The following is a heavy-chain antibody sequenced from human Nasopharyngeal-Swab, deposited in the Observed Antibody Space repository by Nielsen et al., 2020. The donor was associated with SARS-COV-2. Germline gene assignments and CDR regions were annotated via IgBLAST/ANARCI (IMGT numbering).Heavy chain of an antibody. CDR2: IYWNDDK. V-gene: IGHV2-5*01. CDR3: AHGRFFSGGTCYGYSYYYMDV. D-gene: IGHD2-15*01. J-gene: IGHJ6*03. Sequence: WIRQPPGKALEWLGLIYWNDDKRYSPSLKSRLTITKDTSKNQVVLTMTNMDPVDTTTYYCAHGRFFSGGTCYGYSYYYMDVWGKGTTVTVSS.